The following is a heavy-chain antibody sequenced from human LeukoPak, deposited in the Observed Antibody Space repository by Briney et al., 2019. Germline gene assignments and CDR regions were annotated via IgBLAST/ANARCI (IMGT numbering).Heavy chain of an antibody. CDR1: GGSFSGYY. D-gene: IGHD3-10*01. CDR3: AGSTDYGSGSYYFHWFDP. CDR2: INHSGST. J-gene: IGHJ5*02. Sequence: ASETLSLTCAVYGGSFSGYYWSWIRQPPGKGLEWIGEINHSGSTNYNPSLKSRVTISVDTSKNQFSLKLSSVTAADTAVYYCAGSTDYGSGSYYFHWFDPWGQGTLVTVSS. V-gene: IGHV4-34*01.